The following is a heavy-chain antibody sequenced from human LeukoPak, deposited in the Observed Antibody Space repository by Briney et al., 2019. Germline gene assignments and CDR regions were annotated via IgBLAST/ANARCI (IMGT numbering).Heavy chain of an antibody. J-gene: IGHJ4*02. CDR2: ITASGGNT. D-gene: IGHD5-18*01. CDR3: ARGNGYSYGRYYFDY. CDR1: GFTFSSYA. V-gene: IGHV3-23*01. Sequence: GGSLRLSCAASGFTFSSYAMGWVRQAPGKGLEWVSAITASGGNTYYADSVKSRFTISRDNSKNTLYLQVNSLRAEDTAVYYCARGNGYSYGRYYFDYWGQGTLVTVSS.